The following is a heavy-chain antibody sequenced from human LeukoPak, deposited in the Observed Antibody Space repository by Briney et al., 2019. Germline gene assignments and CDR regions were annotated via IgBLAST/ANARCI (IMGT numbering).Heavy chain of an antibody. V-gene: IGHV4-34*01. CDR1: GESFSGYF. J-gene: IGHJ4*02. D-gene: IGHD5-18*01. Sequence: PSETLSLTCAVSGESFSGYFWTSIRQPPGKGLEWIGESNHFGSTDYNPSLKSRVTISVDTSKKQFSLNVRSVTDADTAVYFCARGRLQLWSFPLPYNHYAIDVWGQGTLVTVSS. CDR3: ARGRLQLWSFPLPYNHYAIDV. CDR2: SNHFGST.